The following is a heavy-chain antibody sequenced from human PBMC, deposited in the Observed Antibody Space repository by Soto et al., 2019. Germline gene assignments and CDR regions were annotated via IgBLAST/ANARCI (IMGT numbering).Heavy chain of an antibody. CDR3: ARSSMVPVDYVDF. D-gene: IGHD3-10*01. CDR2: IYYSGST. Sequence: LSLTCTVSGGSVSSGSYYWSWIRQPPGKGLEWIGYIYYSGSTKYNPSLKSRVTISLDTSKNQFSLKLSSVTAADTAGYYCARSSMVPVDYVDFWGQGTVVTVSS. V-gene: IGHV4-61*01. CDR1: GGSVSSGSYY. J-gene: IGHJ4*02.